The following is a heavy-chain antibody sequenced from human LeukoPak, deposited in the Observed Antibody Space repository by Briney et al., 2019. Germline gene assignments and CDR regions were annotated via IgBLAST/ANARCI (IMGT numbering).Heavy chain of an antibody. CDR1: GFTFSSYW. CDR2: IKQDGSEK. J-gene: IGHJ4*02. D-gene: IGHD3-3*01. V-gene: IGHV3-7*05. Sequence: GGALRLSCAASGFTFSSYWMSWVRQAPGKGLEWVANIKQDGSEKYYVDSVKGRFTISRDNAKNSLYLQMNSLRAEDTAVYYCASGHYDFWSGPRPYYFDYWGQGTLVTVSS. CDR3: ASGHYDFWSGPRPYYFDY.